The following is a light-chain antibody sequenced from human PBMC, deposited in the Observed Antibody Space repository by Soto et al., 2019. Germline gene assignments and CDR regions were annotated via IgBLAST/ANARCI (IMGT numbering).Light chain of an antibody. J-gene: IGLJ3*02. CDR3: FLSYIGALDWV. CDR2: DTN. CDR1: TGVVTSGHY. Sequence: QAVVTQEPSVTVSPGGTVTLTCGSSTGVVTSGHYPYWIQQKPGQAPRTLIYDTNNKHSWTPARFSGSLLGVKAALTLSGAQPEDEAEYYCFLSYIGALDWVFGRGTKLTVL. V-gene: IGLV7-46*01.